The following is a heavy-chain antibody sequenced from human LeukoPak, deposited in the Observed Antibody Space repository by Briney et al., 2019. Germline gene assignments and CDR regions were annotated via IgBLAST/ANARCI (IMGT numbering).Heavy chain of an antibody. Sequence: ASVKVSCKASGYTFTGYYMHWVRQAPGQGLEWMGWINPNSGDTKYAQKFQGRVTMTRDTSISTAYMELSRLIFDDTAVYYCARGDSGYDHFYHMDVWGKGTTVTISS. CDR3: ARGDSGYDHFYHMDV. CDR1: GYTFTGYY. J-gene: IGHJ6*03. V-gene: IGHV1-2*02. D-gene: IGHD5-12*01. CDR2: INPNSGDT.